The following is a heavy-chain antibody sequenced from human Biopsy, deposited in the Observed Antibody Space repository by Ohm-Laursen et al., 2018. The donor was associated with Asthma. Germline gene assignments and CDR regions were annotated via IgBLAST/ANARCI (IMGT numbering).Heavy chain of an antibody. V-gene: IGHV1-69*06. Sequence: ASVKVSCNASGGTFGNYAISWVRQAPGLGLEWMGGISPVFGSTNIAQKFQGRVTISADIFTKTAYLEVSSLRSDDTAVYYCASPSSSREILYYYYNMDIWGQGTTVTVSS. CDR3: ASPSSSREILYYYYNMDI. D-gene: IGHD6-13*01. J-gene: IGHJ6*02. CDR2: ISPVFGST. CDR1: GGTFGNYA.